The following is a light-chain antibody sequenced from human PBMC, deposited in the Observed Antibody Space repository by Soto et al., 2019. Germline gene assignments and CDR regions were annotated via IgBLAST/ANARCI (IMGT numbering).Light chain of an antibody. Sequence: QSVLTQPPSASGTPGQRVTISCSGSSTNIGSNYVYWYQQLPGTAPKVLIYRRNQRPSGVPDRCSGSKSGTSASLAISGLRSEDEADYYCAAWDASLSGLLFGGGTKLTVL. J-gene: IGLJ3*02. CDR3: AAWDASLSGLL. CDR2: RRN. CDR1: STNIGSNY. V-gene: IGLV1-47*01.